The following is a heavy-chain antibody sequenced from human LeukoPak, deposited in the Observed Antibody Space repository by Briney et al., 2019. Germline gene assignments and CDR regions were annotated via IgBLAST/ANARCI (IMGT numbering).Heavy chain of an antibody. J-gene: IGHJ5*02. D-gene: IGHD1-7*01. V-gene: IGHV4-34*01. CDR1: GGSFSGYY. Sequence: SETLSLTCAVYGGSFSGYYWGWIRQPPGKGLEWIGEINHSGSTNYNPSLKSRVTISVDTSKNQFSLKLSSVTAADTAVYYCARDRGRGVYGNYASTFDPWGQGTLVTVSS. CDR2: INHSGST. CDR3: ARDRGRGVYGNYASTFDP.